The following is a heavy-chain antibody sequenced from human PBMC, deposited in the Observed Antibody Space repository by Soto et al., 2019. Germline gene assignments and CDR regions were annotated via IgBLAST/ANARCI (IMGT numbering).Heavy chain of an antibody. D-gene: IGHD1-26*01. CDR3: AREYPVHSAYFDY. CDR2: MYYSGNA. CDR1: GASISSYY. J-gene: IGHJ4*02. V-gene: IGHV4-59*01. Sequence: KLPETLSLTCTVSGASISSYYWSWIRQSPGKGLEWIGYMYYSGNANYNPSLRSRITISVDTSKNQFSLNLNSVTAADTAVYYCAREYPVHSAYFDYWGQGILVTVSS.